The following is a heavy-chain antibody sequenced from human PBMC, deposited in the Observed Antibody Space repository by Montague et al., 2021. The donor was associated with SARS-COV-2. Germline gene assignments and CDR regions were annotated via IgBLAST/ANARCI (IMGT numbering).Heavy chain of an antibody. J-gene: IGHJ6*02. V-gene: IGHV4-59*12. CDR2: IYYSGST. CDR1: GGSISSYY. D-gene: IGHD3-3*01. Sequence: SETLSLTCTVSGGSISSYYWSWIRQPPGKGLEWIGYIYYSGSTNYNPSLKSRVTISVGTSKNQFSLKLSSVTAADTAVYYCARDQTVSEWIWYGMDVWGPGTTVTVSS. CDR3: ARDQTVSEWIWYGMDV.